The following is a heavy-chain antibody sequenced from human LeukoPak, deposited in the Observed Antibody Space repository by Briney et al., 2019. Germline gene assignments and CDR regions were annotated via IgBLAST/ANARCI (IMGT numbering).Heavy chain of an antibody. CDR1: GGSISSSNW. D-gene: IGHD2-2*01. J-gene: IGHJ4*02. Sequence: PSGTLSLTCAVSGGSISSSNWWSWVRQPPGKGLEWIGEIYHSGSTNYNPSLKSRVTISVDKSKNQFSLKLSSVTAADTAVYYCANRQVVVPAAITYWGQGTLVTVSS. CDR2: IYHSGST. CDR3: ANRQVVVPAAITY. V-gene: IGHV4-4*02.